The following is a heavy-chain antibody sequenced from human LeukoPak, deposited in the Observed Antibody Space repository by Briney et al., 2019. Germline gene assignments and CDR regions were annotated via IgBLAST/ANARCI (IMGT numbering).Heavy chain of an antibody. CDR3: ARRFLSYSVDY. CDR1: GFSFSGYG. Sequence: PGGTLRLSCAASGFSFSGYGMSWVRQAPGKGLEWVSAISGSGGSTYYADSVKGRFTISRDNAKNTLYLQMDSLRAEDTAVYYCARRFLSYSVDYWGQGMLVTVSS. J-gene: IGHJ4*02. V-gene: IGHV3-23*01. CDR2: ISGSGGST. D-gene: IGHD2-15*01.